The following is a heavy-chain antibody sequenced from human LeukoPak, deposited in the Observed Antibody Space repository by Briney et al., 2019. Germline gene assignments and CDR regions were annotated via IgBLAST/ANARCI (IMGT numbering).Heavy chain of an antibody. CDR1: GFTFSNAW. CDR2: ISGSGGST. J-gene: IGHJ4*02. Sequence: PGGSLRLSCAASGFTFSNAWMSWVRQAPGKGLEWVSAISGSGGSTYYADSVKGRFTISRDNSKNTLYLQMNSLRAEDTAVYYCAKESSGYYYVPFDYWGQGTLVTVSS. CDR3: AKESSGYYYVPFDY. D-gene: IGHD3-22*01. V-gene: IGHV3-23*01.